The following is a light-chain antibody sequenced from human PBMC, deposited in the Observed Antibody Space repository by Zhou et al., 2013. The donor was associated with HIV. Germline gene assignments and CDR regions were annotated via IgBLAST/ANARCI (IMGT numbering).Light chain of an antibody. V-gene: IGKV1-17*01. Sequence: DIQMTQSPSSLSASVGDRVTITCRASQGIRNDLGWYQQKPGKAPNLLIYAASSLQGGVPSRFSGRGSGTDFTLTITSLQPEDVATYYCQQYNTYSQTFGQGTKVEI. CDR1: QGIRND. CDR3: QQYNTYSQT. CDR2: AAS. J-gene: IGKJ1*01.